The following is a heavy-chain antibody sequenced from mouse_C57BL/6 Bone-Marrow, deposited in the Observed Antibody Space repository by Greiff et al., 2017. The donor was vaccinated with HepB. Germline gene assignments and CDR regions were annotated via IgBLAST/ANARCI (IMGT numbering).Heavy chain of an antibody. CDR3: ARFYYGISSWFAY. CDR2: IHPNSGST. V-gene: IGHV1-64*01. D-gene: IGHD1-1*01. J-gene: IGHJ3*01. CDR1: GYTFTSYW. Sequence: QVQLQQPGAELVKPGASVKLSCKASGYTFTSYWMHWVKQRPGQGLEWIGMIHPNSGSTNYNEKFKSKATLTVDKSSSTAYMQLSSLTSEDSAVYYCARFYYGISSWFAYWGQGTLVTVSA.